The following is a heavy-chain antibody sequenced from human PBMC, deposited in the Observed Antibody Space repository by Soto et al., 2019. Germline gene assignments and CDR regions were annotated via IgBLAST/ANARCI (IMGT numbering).Heavy chain of an antibody. V-gene: IGHV4-4*07. Sequence: SETLSLTCTVSGGSISSFYWSWIRQPAGKGLEWIGRVYDTGITTYNAALRSRVTMSLDTSKNQVSLRLISVTAADTAIYYCARDKITLIRGVITWFDPWGQGVLVTVSS. D-gene: IGHD3-10*01. CDR2: VYDTGIT. CDR3: ARDKITLIRGVITWFDP. J-gene: IGHJ5*01. CDR1: GGSISSFY.